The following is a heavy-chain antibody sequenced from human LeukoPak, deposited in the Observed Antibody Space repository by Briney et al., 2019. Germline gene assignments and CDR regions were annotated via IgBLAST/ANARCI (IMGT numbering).Heavy chain of an antibody. Sequence: SETLSLTCAVYGGSFSGYYWSWIRQPPGKGLEWIGEINHSGSTNYNPSLKSRVTISVDTSKNQFSLKLSSVTAADTAVYYCARVLHRLLKDWGQGTLVTASS. V-gene: IGHV4-34*01. J-gene: IGHJ4*02. CDR3: ARVLHRLLKD. D-gene: IGHD1-14*01. CDR1: GGSFSGYY. CDR2: INHSGST.